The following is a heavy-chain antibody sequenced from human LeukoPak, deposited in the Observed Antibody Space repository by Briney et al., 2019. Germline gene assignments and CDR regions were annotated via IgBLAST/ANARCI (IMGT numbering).Heavy chain of an antibody. V-gene: IGHV7-4-1*02. CDR2: INPNTGNP. J-gene: IGHJ3*02. CDR3: ARDTGLNSFDI. CDR1: GYTFTSYA. D-gene: IGHD3-10*01. Sequence: ASVKVSCKASGYTFTSYAMNWMRQAPGQGLEWMGWINPNTGNPTYAQGFTGRFVFSLDTSVSTAYLQISSLKAEDTAVYYCARDTGLNSFDIWGQGTMVTVSA.